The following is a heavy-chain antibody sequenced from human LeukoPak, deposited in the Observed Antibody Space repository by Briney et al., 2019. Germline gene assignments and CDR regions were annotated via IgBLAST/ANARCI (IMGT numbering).Heavy chain of an antibody. V-gene: IGHV1-8*01. D-gene: IGHD6-19*01. CDR2: MNPNSGNT. CDR3: ARWKSSVPASPRGGFQH. J-gene: IGHJ1*01. CDR1: GYTVTSYD. Sequence: ASVKVSCKASGYTVTSYDINWVRQATGQGLEWMGWMNPNSGNTGYAQKFQGRVTMTRNTSISTAYMELSSLRSEDTAVYYCARWKSSVPASPRGGFQHWGQGTLVTVSS.